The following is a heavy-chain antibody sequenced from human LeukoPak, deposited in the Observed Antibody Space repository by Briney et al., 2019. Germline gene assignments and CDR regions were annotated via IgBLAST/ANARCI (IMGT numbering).Heavy chain of an antibody. CDR2: ISYDGSNK. V-gene: IGHV3-30-3*01. CDR1: GFTFSSYA. J-gene: IGHJ4*02. D-gene: IGHD3-22*01. CDR3: ARGSHYYDSSGYYFDY. Sequence: GGSLRLSCAASGFTFSSYAMHWVRQAPGKGLEWVAVISYDGSNKYYADSVKGRFTISRDNSKNTLYLQKNSLRAEDTAVYYRARGSHYYDSSGYYFDYWGQGTLVTVSS.